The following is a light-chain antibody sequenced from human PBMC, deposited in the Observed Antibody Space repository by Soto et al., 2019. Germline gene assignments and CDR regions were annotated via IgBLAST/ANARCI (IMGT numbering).Light chain of an antibody. CDR3: SSYAGSNNYV. V-gene: IGLV2-8*01. Sequence: QSALTQPPSASGSPGQSVTISCTGTSSDVGGYNYVSWYQQHPGKAPTLMIYEVSKRPSGVPDRFSGSKSGNTASLTVSGLQAQDEADYYCSSYAGSNNYVFVTGTKLTVL. J-gene: IGLJ1*01. CDR1: SSDVGGYNY. CDR2: EVS.